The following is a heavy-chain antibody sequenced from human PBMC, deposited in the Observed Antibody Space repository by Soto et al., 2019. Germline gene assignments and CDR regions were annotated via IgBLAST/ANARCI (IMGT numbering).Heavy chain of an antibody. D-gene: IGHD3-3*01. V-gene: IGHV3-48*02. CDR1: GFTFSSYS. CDR2: ISSSSSTI. CDR3: ARDLRRYDFWSGYLVDYYGMDV. Sequence: GGSLRLSCAASGFTFSSYSMNWVRQAPGKGLEWVSYISSSSSTIYYADSVKGRFTISRDNAKNSRYLQMNSLRDEDTAVYYCARDLRRYDFWSGYLVDYYGMDVWGQGTTVTVSS. J-gene: IGHJ6*02.